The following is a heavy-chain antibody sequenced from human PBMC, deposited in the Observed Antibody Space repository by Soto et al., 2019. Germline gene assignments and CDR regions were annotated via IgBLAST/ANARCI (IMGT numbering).Heavy chain of an antibody. J-gene: IGHJ6*02. V-gene: IGHV4-34*01. Sequence: SSETLSLTCAVYGGSFSGYYWSWIRQPPGKGLEWIGEINHSGSTNYNPSLRSRVTISVDTSKNQFSLKLSSVTAADTAVYYCARVGEAAAGRRAYYYYGMDVWGQGTTLTVSS. D-gene: IGHD6-13*01. CDR1: GGSFSGYY. CDR2: INHSGST. CDR3: ARVGEAAAGRRAYYYYGMDV.